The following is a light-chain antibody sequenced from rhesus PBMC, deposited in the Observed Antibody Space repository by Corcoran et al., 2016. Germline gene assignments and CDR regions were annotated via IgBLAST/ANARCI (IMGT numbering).Light chain of an antibody. CDR2: YAS. Sequence: EIVLTQSPAFQSVTLKEKVTITCQASQSIGSSLHWYQQKPDQSPKLLIKYASKSISGVPSRFSGIGSGTDFTLTINSLEAEDAATYYCQQSSSFPYSFGHGTKVEIK. CDR1: QSIGSS. CDR3: QQSSSFPYS. J-gene: IGKJ2*01. V-gene: IGKV6-55*01.